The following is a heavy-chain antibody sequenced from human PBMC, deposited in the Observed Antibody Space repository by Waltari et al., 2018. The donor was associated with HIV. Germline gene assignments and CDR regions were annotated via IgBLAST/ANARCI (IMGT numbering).Heavy chain of an antibody. J-gene: IGHJ6*04. CDR3: ARPSMNFWTVSHVDV. CDR1: GFSFRDYY. Sequence: QERLVESGGGLVKPGGSLTLSCAGSGFSFRDYYMGWIRQAPGKGLEWVGKINSRGDIGSYGASVGGRFTISRDNAKSSLTLEMTDLRVGDTAVYYCARPSMNFWTVSHVDVWGKGTAVIVSS. CDR2: INSRGDIG. V-gene: IGHV3-11*01. D-gene: IGHD3-3*01.